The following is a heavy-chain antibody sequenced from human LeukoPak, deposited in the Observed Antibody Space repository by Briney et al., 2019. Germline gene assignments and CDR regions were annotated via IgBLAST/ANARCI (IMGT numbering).Heavy chain of an antibody. D-gene: IGHD3-10*01. Sequence: SETLSLTCNVSGDPLNDNLYYWGWIRQPPGKGLEWIGSIYYSGSTYYNPSLKSRVTISVDTSKNQFSLKLSSVTAADTAVYYCVSPAGGESEYFQHWGQGTLVTVSS. V-gene: IGHV4-39*07. J-gene: IGHJ1*01. CDR2: IYYSGST. CDR3: VSPAGGESEYFQH. CDR1: GDPLNDNLYY.